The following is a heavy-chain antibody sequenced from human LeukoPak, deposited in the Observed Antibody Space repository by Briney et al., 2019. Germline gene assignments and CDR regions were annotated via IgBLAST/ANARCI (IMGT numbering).Heavy chain of an antibody. V-gene: IGHV3-30*02. D-gene: IGHD3-16*02. J-gene: IGHJ4*02. CDR2: IRYDGSNK. CDR1: GFTFISYG. CDR3: AKAHTAGLYYFDY. Sequence: GGALRLSCAASGFTFISYGMHWVRQAPGKGLEWVAFIRYDGSNKYYADSVKGRFTISRDNSKNTLYLQMNSLRAEDTAVYYCAKAHTAGLYYFDYWGQGTLVTVSS.